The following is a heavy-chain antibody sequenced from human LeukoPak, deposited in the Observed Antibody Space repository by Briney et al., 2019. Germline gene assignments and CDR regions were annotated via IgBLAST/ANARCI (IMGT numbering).Heavy chain of an antibody. Sequence: PSETLSLTCAVSGGSISSGGYSWSWIRQPPGKGLEWIGYIYYSGSTYYNPSLKSRVTISVDTSKNQFSLKLSSVTAADTAVYYCARVLDWYFDLWGRGTLVTVSS. V-gene: IGHV4-30-2*05. CDR2: IYYSGST. CDR1: GGSISSGGYS. J-gene: IGHJ2*01. CDR3: ARVLDWYFDL.